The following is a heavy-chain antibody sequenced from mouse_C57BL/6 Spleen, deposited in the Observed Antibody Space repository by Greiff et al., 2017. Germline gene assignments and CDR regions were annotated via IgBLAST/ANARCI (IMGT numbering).Heavy chain of an antibody. Sequence: QVQLQQSGAELVKPGASVKISCKASGYAFSSYWMNWVKQRPGKGLEWIGQIYPGDGDTNYNGKFKGKATLTGDKSSSTAYMQRSSLTSEDSAVYFGARLGDYGAVYAMDYWGQGTSVTVSS. D-gene: IGHD2-4*01. CDR2: IYPGDGDT. CDR1: GYAFSSYW. J-gene: IGHJ4*01. CDR3: ARLGDYGAVYAMDY. V-gene: IGHV1-80*01.